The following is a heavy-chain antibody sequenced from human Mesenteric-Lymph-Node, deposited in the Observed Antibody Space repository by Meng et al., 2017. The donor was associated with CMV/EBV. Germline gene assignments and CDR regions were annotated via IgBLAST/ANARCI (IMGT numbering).Heavy chain of an antibody. V-gene: IGHV4-39*01. CDR2: IYYSGSTY. CDR1: GGSISSSSYY. Sequence: QLQLQESGPGLVKPSETPSLTCPVSGGSISSSSYYWGWIRQPPGKGLEWIGYIYYSGSTYYYNPSLKTRVTISVDTSKNQFSLKLSSVTAADTAVYYCVRHSALLVTNFDYWGQGTLVTVSS. D-gene: IGHD5-18*01. J-gene: IGHJ4*02. CDR3: VRHSALLVTNFDY.